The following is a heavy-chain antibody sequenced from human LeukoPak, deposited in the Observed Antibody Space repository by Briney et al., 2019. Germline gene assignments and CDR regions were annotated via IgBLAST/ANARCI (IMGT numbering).Heavy chain of an antibody. J-gene: IGHJ4*02. V-gene: IGHV5-51*01. CDR1: GYPFITYW. Sequence: GGSLQISFMGSGYPFITYWIGWVRPTPGNGGEWMVIIIPADYDTKYSPSFQGQVTISADRSSNTPYLQWYSLKALDTAMYYCARRQGSGIYLIDYWGQGTLVTVSS. CDR2: IIPADYDT. CDR3: ARRQGSGIYLIDY. D-gene: IGHD3-10*01.